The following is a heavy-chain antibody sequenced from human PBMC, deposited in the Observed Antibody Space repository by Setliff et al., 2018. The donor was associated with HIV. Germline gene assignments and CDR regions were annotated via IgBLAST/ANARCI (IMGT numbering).Heavy chain of an antibody. J-gene: IGHJ4*02. CDR1: GASITTHW. CDR3: ARSRHCGSDCYFDL. V-gene: IGHV4-4*07. D-gene: IGHD2-21*02. CDR2: FSSSGST. Sequence: LPETLSLTCTVSGASITTHWWSWIRQPAGKGLEWIGRFSSSGSTNYNSSLESRVTMSVDTSKNQFYLNLRSVTATDTAIYSCARSRHCGSDCYFDLSGQGTLVTVSS.